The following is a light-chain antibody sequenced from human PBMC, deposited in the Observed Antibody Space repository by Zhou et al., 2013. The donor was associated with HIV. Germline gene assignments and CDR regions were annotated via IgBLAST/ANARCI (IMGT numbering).Light chain of an antibody. Sequence: IVMTQSPATLSLSPGETATLSCRASQTLDTNLAWYQQQPGQAPRLLIYGASTRATGIPARFSGSGSGTDFTLTISSLQSEDFAVYYCQQYNSYSQTFGQGTKVEIK. CDR3: QQYNSYSQT. V-gene: IGKV3-15*01. J-gene: IGKJ1*01. CDR1: QTLDTN. CDR2: GAS.